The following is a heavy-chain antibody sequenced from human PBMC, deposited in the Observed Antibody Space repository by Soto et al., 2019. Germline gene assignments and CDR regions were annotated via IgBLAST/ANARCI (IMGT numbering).Heavy chain of an antibody. J-gene: IGHJ4*02. Sequence: QPGGSLRLSCAASGFTFSSYSMNWVRQAPGKGLEWVSYISSSSSTIYYADSVKGRFTISRDNAKNSLYLQMNSLRAEDTAVYYCARVVYDSSGYYFDYWGQGTLVTVSS. CDR1: GFTFSSYS. CDR2: ISSSSSTI. V-gene: IGHV3-48*01. D-gene: IGHD3-22*01. CDR3: ARVVYDSSGYYFDY.